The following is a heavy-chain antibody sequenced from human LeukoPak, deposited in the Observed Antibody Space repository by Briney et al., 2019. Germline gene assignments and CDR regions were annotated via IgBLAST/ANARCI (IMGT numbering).Heavy chain of an antibody. CDR2: IYYSGST. CDR3: ARSSSSWYGLFDY. J-gene: IGHJ4*02. CDR1: GGSISSYY. V-gene: IGHV4-59*01. Sequence: SETLSLTCTVSGGSISSYYWSWIQQPPGKGLEWIGYIYYSGSTNYNPSLKSRVTISVDTSKNQFSLKLSSVTAADTAVYYCARSSSSWYGLFDYWGQGTLVTVSS. D-gene: IGHD6-13*01.